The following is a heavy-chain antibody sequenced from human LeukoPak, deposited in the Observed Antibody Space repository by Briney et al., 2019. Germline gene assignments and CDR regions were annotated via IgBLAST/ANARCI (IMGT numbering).Heavy chain of an antibody. Sequence: GGSLRLSCAASGFTFDDYAMHWVRQAPGRGLEWVSGISWNSGSIGYADSVKGRFTISRDNAKHTLYLQMNSLRGEDQAVYYCAKDTGDIVVVPAASIYYFDYWGQGTLVTVSS. V-gene: IGHV3-9*01. D-gene: IGHD2-2*01. CDR1: GFTFDDYA. CDR2: ISWNSGSI. J-gene: IGHJ4*02. CDR3: AKDTGDIVVVPAASIYYFDY.